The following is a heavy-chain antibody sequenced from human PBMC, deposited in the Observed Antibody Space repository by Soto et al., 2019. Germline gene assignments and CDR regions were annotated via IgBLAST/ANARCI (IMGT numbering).Heavy chain of an antibody. CDR1: GGTFSSYA. D-gene: IGHD6-13*01. Sequence: ASVKVSCKASGGTFSSYAISWVRQAPGQGLEWMGGIIPIFGTANYAQKFQGRVTITADKSTSTAYMELSSLRSEDTAVYYCASCSVYSSRGYYYGMDVWGQGTTVTVSS. CDR3: ASCSVYSSRGYYYGMDV. V-gene: IGHV1-69*06. CDR2: IIPIFGTA. J-gene: IGHJ6*02.